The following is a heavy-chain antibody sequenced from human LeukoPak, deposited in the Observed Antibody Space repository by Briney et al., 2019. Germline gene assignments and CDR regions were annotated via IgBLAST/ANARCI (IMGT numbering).Heavy chain of an antibody. D-gene: IGHD1-26*01. Sequence: SETLSLTCAVYGGSFSGYYWSWIRQPPGKGLEWIGYIYYSGSTNYNPSLKSRVTISVDTSKNQFSLKLSSVTAADTAVYYCANSGSPRDGYYYYYYMDVWGKGTTVTVSS. J-gene: IGHJ6*03. V-gene: IGHV4-59*01. CDR3: ANSGSPRDGYYYYYYMDV. CDR2: IYYSGST. CDR1: GGSFSGYY.